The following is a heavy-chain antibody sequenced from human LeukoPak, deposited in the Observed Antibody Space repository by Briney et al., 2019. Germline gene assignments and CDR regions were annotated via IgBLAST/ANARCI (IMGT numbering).Heavy chain of an antibody. D-gene: IGHD5-18*01. Sequence: GGSLTLSCAASGFTFSSYSMNWVRQAPGKGLEWVSSISSSSSYIYYADSVKGRFTISRDNAKNPLYLQMNSLRAEDTAVYYCARDGAMAGAFDIWGQGTMVTVSS. J-gene: IGHJ3*02. V-gene: IGHV3-21*01. CDR2: ISSSSSYI. CDR3: ARDGAMAGAFDI. CDR1: GFTFSSYS.